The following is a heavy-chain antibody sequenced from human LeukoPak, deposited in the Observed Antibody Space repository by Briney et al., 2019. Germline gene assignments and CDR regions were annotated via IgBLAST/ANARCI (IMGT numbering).Heavy chain of an antibody. Sequence: GGSLRLSCAASGFTFSTYWMHWVRQAPGKGLVWVSRINGDATGTTYADSVKGRFTISRDNAKNTLYLQMNSLRAEDTAVYYCARHLTYGGWNSWGQGTLVTVSS. CDR3: ARHLTYGGWNS. CDR2: INGDATGT. D-gene: IGHD4-23*01. V-gene: IGHV3-74*01. J-gene: IGHJ4*02. CDR1: GFTFSTYW.